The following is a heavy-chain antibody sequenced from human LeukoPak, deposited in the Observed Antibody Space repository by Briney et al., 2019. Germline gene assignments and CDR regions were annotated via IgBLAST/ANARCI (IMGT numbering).Heavy chain of an antibody. CDR3: ARDRYYYDSSGYLLFDY. J-gene: IGHJ4*02. CDR1: GGSISSSNW. CDR2: IYHSGST. V-gene: IGHV4-4*02. Sequence: SGTLSLTCAVSGGSISSSNWWSWVRQPPGKGLEWIGEIYHSGSTNYNPSLKSRVTISVDKSKNQFSLKLSSVTAADTAVYYCARDRYYYDSSGYLLFDYWGQGTLVTVSS. D-gene: IGHD3-22*01.